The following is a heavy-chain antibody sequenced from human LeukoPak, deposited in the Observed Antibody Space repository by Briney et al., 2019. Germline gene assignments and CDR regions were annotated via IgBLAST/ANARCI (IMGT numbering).Heavy chain of an antibody. CDR1: GFTFNNYA. V-gene: IGHV3-23*01. D-gene: IGHD2-15*01. Sequence: GGSLRLSCAASGFTFNNYAMNWVRQAPGKGLEWVSAINNDGDSTYSADSVKGRFTVSRDNSKNTLYLQMNSLRAEDAAVYYCAQQVGYCSSGNCYFTYWGQGTLVTVSS. CDR3: AQQVGYCSSGNCYFTY. CDR2: INNDGDST. J-gene: IGHJ1*01.